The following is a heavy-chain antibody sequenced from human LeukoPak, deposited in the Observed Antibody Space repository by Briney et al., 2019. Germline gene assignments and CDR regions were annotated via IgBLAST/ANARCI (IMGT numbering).Heavy chain of an antibody. V-gene: IGHV3-30*03. CDR1: GFTFSSYG. J-gene: IGHJ6*03. CDR2: ISYDGSNK. Sequence: PPGGSLRLSCAASGFTFSSYGMHWVRQAPGKGLEWVAVISYDGSNKYYADSVKGRFTISRDNSKNTLYLQMNSLRAEDTAVYYCAAGTTGPYYYYMDVWGKGTTVTVSS. CDR3: AAGTTGPYYYYMDV. D-gene: IGHD1-7*01.